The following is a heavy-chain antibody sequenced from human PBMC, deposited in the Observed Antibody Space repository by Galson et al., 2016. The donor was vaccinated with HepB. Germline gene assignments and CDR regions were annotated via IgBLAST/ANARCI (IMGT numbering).Heavy chain of an antibody. V-gene: IGHV2-70*01. J-gene: IGHJ3*02. CDR1: GFSLSTSGMC. Sequence: PALVKPTQTLTLTCTFSGFSLSTSGMCVSWIRQPPGRALEWLALIDWGDDKYYSTSLKTRLTIYKDTSKNQVVLTMTNMDPVGTTTYYFARIKGRKDGDNFHNAFDIWGQGTMVTVSS. CDR3: ARIKGRKDGDNFHNAFDI. CDR2: IDWGDDK. D-gene: IGHD5-24*01.